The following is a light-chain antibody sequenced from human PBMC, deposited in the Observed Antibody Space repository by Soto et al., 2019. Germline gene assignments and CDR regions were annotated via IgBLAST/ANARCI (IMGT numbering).Light chain of an antibody. CDR1: SSDVGGYNS. V-gene: IGLV2-14*03. CDR3: SSYTSRSTLV. CDR2: DVS. J-gene: IGLJ2*01. Sequence: SALTQPASVSGSPGQSITISCTGTSSDVGGYNSVSWYQQHPGKAPKLMIYDVSNRPSGVSNRFSGSKSGNTASLTISGLQAEDEADYYCSSYTSRSTLVFGGGTKVTVL.